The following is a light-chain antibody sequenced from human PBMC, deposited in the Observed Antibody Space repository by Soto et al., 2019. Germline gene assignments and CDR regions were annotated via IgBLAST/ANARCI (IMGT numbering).Light chain of an antibody. Sequence: QSVLTQPPSVSGTPGQTVTNSCSGSTSNIGSNPVNWYQQLPGTAPRLLISTNNQRPSGVPDRFSGSRSGTSASLAISGLQSEDEADYYCAAWDDRLNGPSYVFGTGTKATVL. J-gene: IGLJ1*01. CDR2: TNN. CDR1: TSNIGSNP. CDR3: AAWDDRLNGPSYV. V-gene: IGLV1-44*01.